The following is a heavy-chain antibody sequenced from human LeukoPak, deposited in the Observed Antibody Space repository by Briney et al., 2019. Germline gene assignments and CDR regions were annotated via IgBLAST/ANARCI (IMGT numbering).Heavy chain of an antibody. Sequence: ASVKVSCKASGGTFSSYAISWVRQAPGQGLEWMGIINPSGGSTSYAQKFQGRVTMTRDTSTSTVYMELSSLRSEDTAVYYCARDLGDSGYDSGDHWGQGTLVTVSS. CDR1: GGTFSSYA. J-gene: IGHJ4*02. CDR3: ARDLGDSGYDSGDH. D-gene: IGHD5-12*01. V-gene: IGHV1-46*01. CDR2: INPSGGST.